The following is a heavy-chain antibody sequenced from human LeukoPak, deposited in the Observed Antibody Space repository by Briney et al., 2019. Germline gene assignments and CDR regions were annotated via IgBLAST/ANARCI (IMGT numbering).Heavy chain of an antibody. J-gene: IGHJ4*02. Sequence: GRSLRLSCAASVFTFSSYAMSWVREAPGKGLECGSDSGISTYYADSAKGPVTISRDKSKNTQYLQIKSLRAEDTPVYYCAKGAYLIVVAGNYFDYWGEGAPVTVSS. CDR3: AKGAYLIVVAGNYFDY. CDR2: SGIST. CDR1: VFTFSSYA. V-gene: IGHV3-23*01. D-gene: IGHD6-19*01.